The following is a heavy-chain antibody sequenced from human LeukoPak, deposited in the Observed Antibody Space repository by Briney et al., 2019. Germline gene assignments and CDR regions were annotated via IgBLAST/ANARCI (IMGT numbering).Heavy chain of an antibody. CDR1: GYTFTSYG. V-gene: IGHV1-18*01. CDR2: ISAYNGNT. J-gene: IGHJ6*04. CDR3: ARDSRYCSGGSCYSGLMDV. Sequence: ASVKVSCKASGYTFTSYGISWVRQAPGQGLEWMGWISAYNGNTNYAQKLQGRVTMTTDTSTSTAYMELRSLRSDDTAVYYCARDSRYCSGGSCYSGLMDVWGKGTTVTVSS. D-gene: IGHD2-15*01.